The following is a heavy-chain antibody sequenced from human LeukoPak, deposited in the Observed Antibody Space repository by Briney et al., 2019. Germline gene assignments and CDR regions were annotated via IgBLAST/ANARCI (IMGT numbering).Heavy chain of an antibody. D-gene: IGHD3-10*01. V-gene: IGHV3-23*01. CDR1: GFTFNIYG. J-gene: IGHJ4*02. Sequence: GGSLRLSCAASGFTFNIYGMSWVRQAPGKGLEWVSAISGSGGSTYYADSVKGRFTISRDNSKNTLYLQMNSLRAEDTAVYYCAKDRVWFGELLGDDYWGQGTLVTVSS. CDR3: AKDRVWFGELLGDDY. CDR2: ISGSGGST.